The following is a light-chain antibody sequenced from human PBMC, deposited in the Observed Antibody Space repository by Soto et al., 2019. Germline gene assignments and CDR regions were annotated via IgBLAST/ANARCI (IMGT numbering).Light chain of an antibody. J-gene: IGKJ2*01. V-gene: IGKV1-12*01. Sequence: DIQLTQSPSSVSASVGDRVTIICRAGQGISRWLAWYQQKPGKAPELLIYAASNLQSGVPSRFSGSGSGTDFTLTISTLEPEDFATYFCQQAHSFPHTFGQGTKLEI. CDR2: AAS. CDR1: QGISRW. CDR3: QQAHSFPHT.